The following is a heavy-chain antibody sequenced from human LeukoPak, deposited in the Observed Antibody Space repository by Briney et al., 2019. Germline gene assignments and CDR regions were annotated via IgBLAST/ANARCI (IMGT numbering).Heavy chain of an antibody. Sequence: GGSLRLSCAASGCTFSSYWMHWVRQAPGKGLVWVSRISTDGSSTNSADSVKGRFTISRDYAKNTLYLQMNSLRADDTAVYYCVREYSSSSGRAFDISGQGTMCTVSP. J-gene: IGHJ3*02. V-gene: IGHV3-74*01. CDR3: VREYSSSSGRAFDI. CDR1: GCTFSSYW. D-gene: IGHD6-6*01. CDR2: ISTDGSST.